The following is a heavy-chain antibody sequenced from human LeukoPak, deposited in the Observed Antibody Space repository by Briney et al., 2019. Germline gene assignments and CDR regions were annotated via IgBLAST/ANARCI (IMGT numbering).Heavy chain of an antibody. CDR1: GFTCSSYA. D-gene: IGHD3-3*01. CDR3: ARARWSGYYYFEY. J-gene: IGHJ4*02. CDR2: ISTNGAGT. V-gene: IGHV3-64*01. Sequence: GGSLRLSCAASGFTCSSYAMHWVRQAPGKGLEFVSAISTNGAGTYYANSVRGRFTISRDNSKNTLYLQMGSLRAEDMAVYYCARARWSGYYYFEYWGQGTLVTVSS.